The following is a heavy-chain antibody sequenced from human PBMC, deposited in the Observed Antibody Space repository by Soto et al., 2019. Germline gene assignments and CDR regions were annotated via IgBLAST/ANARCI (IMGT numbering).Heavy chain of an antibody. J-gene: IGHJ4*02. CDR1: GGSFSGYY. Sequence: SETLSLTCAVYGGSFSGYYWSWIRQPPGKGLEWIGEINHSGSTNYNPSLKGRVTISVDTSKNQFSLKLSSVTAADTAVYYCARPRPPFDYWGQGTLVTVSS. V-gene: IGHV4-34*01. CDR3: ARPRPPFDY. CDR2: INHSGST.